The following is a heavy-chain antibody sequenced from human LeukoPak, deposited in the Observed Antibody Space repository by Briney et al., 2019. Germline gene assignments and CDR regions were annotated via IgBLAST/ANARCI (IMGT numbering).Heavy chain of an antibody. Sequence: GGSLRLSCAASGFTLGNYWMGWVRQAPGKRPEWVANMNIDGSEKYYADSVKGRFSISRDNARNSVYLQMASLRVEDTAVYYCARDPVEWELLLDYWGQGTLVTVSS. CDR3: ARDPVEWELLLDY. D-gene: IGHD1-26*01. J-gene: IGHJ4*02. CDR1: GFTLGNYW. V-gene: IGHV3-7*01. CDR2: MNIDGSEK.